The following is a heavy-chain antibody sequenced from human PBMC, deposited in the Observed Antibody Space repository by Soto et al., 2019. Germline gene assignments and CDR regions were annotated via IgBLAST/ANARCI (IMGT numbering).Heavy chain of an antibody. CDR3: ARDPSITIFGVATEAPDYYYYGMDV. J-gene: IGHJ6*02. V-gene: IGHV1-2*02. Sequence: ASVKVYCKASGYTFTGYYMHWVRQAPGQGLEWMGWINPNSGGTNYAQKFQGRVTMTRDTSISTAYMELSRLRSDDTAVYYCARDPSITIFGVATEAPDYYYYGMDVWGQGTTVTVSS. D-gene: IGHD3-3*01. CDR1: GYTFTGYY. CDR2: INPNSGGT.